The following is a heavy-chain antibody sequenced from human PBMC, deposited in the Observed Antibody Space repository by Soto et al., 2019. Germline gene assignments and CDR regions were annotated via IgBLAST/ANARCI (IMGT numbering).Heavy chain of an antibody. V-gene: IGHV3-23*01. CDR3: AKADGEQWLIPHLDN. CDR1: GFNFKKFA. J-gene: IGHJ4*02. D-gene: IGHD6-19*01. CDR2: ICCCGGST. Sequence: EVQLLESGGGVVQPGGSLRLSCEASGFNFKKFAMGWVRQAPGEGLEWVSGICCCGGSTSYADSVKGRFTLARDDSKNTLSLHLNSLRFEDTARYFCAKADGEQWLIPHLDNWGQGTLVTVS.